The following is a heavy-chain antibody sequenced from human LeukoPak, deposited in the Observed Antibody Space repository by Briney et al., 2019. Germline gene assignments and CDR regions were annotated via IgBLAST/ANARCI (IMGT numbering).Heavy chain of an antibody. J-gene: IGHJ3*02. CDR2: ISGSGGST. D-gene: IGHD6-6*01. CDR1: GFTFSSYA. V-gene: IGHV3-23*01. CDR3: AKEYSSSFFAGSFAFDI. Sequence: GGSLRLSCAASGFTFSSYAMSWVRQAPGKGLEWVSAISGSGGSTYYADSVKGRFTISRDNSKNTLYLKMNSLRAEDTAVYYCAKEYSSSFFAGSFAFDIWGQGTMVTVSS.